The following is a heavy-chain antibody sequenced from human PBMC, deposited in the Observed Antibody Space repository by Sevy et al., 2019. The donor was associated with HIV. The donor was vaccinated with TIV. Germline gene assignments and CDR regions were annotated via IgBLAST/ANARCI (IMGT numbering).Heavy chain of an antibody. CDR2: ISGSAHRP. CDR3: VKEVSEYSYSDY. D-gene: IGHD5-18*01. Sequence: GGSLRLSCAASGFTFSNYAMSWVRQTPGKGLEWVSAISGSAHRPYFTDSVKGRFTISRDNSKNMLFLQMNSLRAEDTAVYYCVKEVSEYSYSDYWGQGTLVTVSS. J-gene: IGHJ4*02. CDR1: GFTFSNYA. V-gene: IGHV3-23*01.